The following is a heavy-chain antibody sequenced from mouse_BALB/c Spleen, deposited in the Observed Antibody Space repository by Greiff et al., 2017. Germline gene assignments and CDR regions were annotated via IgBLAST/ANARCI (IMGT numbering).Heavy chain of an antibody. CDR3: ARAYRYDGGYFDY. V-gene: IGHV2-6-7*01. CDR1: GFSLTGYG. Sequence: QVQLKESGPGLVAPSQSLSITCTVSGFSLTGYGVNWVRQPPGKGLEWLGMIWGDGSTDYNSALKSRLSISKDNSKSQVFLKMNSLQTDDTARYYCARAYRYDGGYFDYWGQGTTRTVSS. D-gene: IGHD2-14*01. CDR2: IWGDGST. J-gene: IGHJ2*01.